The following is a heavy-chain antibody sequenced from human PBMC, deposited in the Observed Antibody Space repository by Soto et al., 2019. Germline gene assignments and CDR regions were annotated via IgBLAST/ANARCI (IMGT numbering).Heavy chain of an antibody. V-gene: IGHV1-69*06. J-gene: IGHJ6*02. D-gene: IGHD3-10*01. CDR3: AKVVVLGFGTYSGMDV. CDR1: GGTFSSYA. CDR2: IIPIFGTA. Sequence: QVQLVQSGAEVKKPGSSVKVSCKASGGTFSSYAISWVRQAPGQGLEWMGGIIPIFGTANYAQKLQGRVTITADKSTNTAYMELSSLRSEDTAVYFCAKVVVLGFGTYSGMDVWGQGTTVTVSS.